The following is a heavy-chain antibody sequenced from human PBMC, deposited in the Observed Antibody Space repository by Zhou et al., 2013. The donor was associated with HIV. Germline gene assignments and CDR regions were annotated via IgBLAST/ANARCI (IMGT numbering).Heavy chain of an antibody. CDR3: ARGNVVVIEEAFDI. V-gene: IGHV1-69*04. CDR2: IIPILGIA. D-gene: IGHD3-22*01. CDR1: GGTFSGNA. J-gene: IGHJ3*02. Sequence: QVQLVQSGAEVKKPGSSVKVPCKDSGGTFSGNAINWVRQAPGQGLEWMGRIIPILGIADYAQKFQGRLTITADKSTSTAYMELSSLRRDDTAVYYCARGNVVVIEEAFDIWGQGTMVTVS.